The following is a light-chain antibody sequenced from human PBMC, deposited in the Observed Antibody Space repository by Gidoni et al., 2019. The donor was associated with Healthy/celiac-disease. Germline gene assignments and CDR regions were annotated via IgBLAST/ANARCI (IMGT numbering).Light chain of an antibody. Sequence: DLQTTRSPSSLSASVRDRVTITCRASQSISSYLNWYQQKPGKAPKLLIYAASSLQSGVPSRFSGSGSGTDFTLTISSLQPEDFATYYCQQSYSTPPTFGQGTKVEIK. CDR3: QQSYSTPPT. CDR1: QSISSY. V-gene: IGKV1-39*01. CDR2: AAS. J-gene: IGKJ1*01.